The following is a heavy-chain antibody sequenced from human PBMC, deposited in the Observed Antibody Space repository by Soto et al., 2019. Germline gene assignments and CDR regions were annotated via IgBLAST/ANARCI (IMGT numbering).Heavy chain of an antibody. CDR3: ARTGGYSSSWYDYYYGMDV. Sequence: SETLSLTCTVSGGSISSYYWSWIRQPAGKGLEWIGRIYTSGSTNYNPSLKSRVTMSVDTSKNQFSLKLSSVTAADTAVYYCARTGGYSSSWYDYYYGMDVWGQGTTVTVSS. CDR2: IYTSGST. D-gene: IGHD6-13*01. V-gene: IGHV4-4*07. J-gene: IGHJ6*02. CDR1: GGSISSYY.